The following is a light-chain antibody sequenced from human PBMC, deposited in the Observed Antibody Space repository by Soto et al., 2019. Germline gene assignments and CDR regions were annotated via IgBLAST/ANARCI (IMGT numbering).Light chain of an antibody. CDR3: SSYTSSSVYV. J-gene: IGLJ1*01. V-gene: IGLV2-14*01. CDR2: DVS. CDR1: SSDVGGYNY. Sequence: QSVLTPPASVSGSPGQSITISCTGTSSDVGGYNYVSWYQQHPGKAPELMIYDVSNRPSGVSNRFSGSKSGNTASLTISGLQAEDEADYYCSSYTSSSVYVFGTGTKVTV.